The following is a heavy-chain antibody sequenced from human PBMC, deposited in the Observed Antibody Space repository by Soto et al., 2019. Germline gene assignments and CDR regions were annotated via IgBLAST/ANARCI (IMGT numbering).Heavy chain of an antibody. CDR2: ISGSGGST. CDR1: GFTFSSYA. V-gene: IGHV3-23*01. D-gene: IGHD3-16*01. J-gene: IGHJ6*03. CDR3: AKGGGESYYYYMDV. Sequence: EVQLLESGGGLVQPGGSLRLSCASSGFTFSSYAINWVRQAPGKGLEWVSGISGSGGSTYYADSVKGRFTISRDNSKNKLYLQMNSLRAEDTAVYYCAKGGGESYYYYMDVWGKGTTVTVSS.